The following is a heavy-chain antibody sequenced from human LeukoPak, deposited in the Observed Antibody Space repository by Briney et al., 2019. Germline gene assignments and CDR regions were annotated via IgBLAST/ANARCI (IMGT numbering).Heavy chain of an antibody. D-gene: IGHD6-19*01. CDR1: GFTFRRSW. CDR3: ARDQGGSGPTTYDY. Sequence: PGGSLRLSCAASGFTFRRSWMHWVRQAPGKGLVWVSRINTDGRDTIYADSVKGRFTISRDNAKNTLYLQMNSLKAEDTAVYYCARDQGGSGPTTYDYWGQGTLVTVSS. CDR2: INTDGRDT. J-gene: IGHJ4*02. V-gene: IGHV3-74*01.